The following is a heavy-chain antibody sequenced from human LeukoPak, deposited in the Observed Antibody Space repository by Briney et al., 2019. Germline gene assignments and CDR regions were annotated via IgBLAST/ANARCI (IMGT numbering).Heavy chain of an antibody. V-gene: IGHV1-2*02. CDR3: ARRTSIGSYSNLDY. J-gene: IGHJ4*02. CDR1: GYSFTGYY. D-gene: IGHD1-26*01. CDR2: INPDSGDS. Sequence: ASVKVSCKASGYSFTGYYIHWVRQGPGQGLEWMGWINPDSGDSNYAWKFRGRVTMTRDTSITTAYMELNRLISDDTAVYYCARRTSIGSYSNLDYWGQGTLVTVSS.